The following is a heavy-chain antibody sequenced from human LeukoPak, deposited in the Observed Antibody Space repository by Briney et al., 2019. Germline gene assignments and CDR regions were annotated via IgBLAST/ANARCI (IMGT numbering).Heavy chain of an antibody. D-gene: IGHD3-3*01. Sequence: SETLSLTCTVSGGSISSGSYYWSWIRQPAGKGLEWIGRFYTSGNTNYNPSLKSRVTISIDTSKNQFSLKLGSVTAADTAVYYCASGPKLRFFPSYYMDVWGKGTTVTVSS. CDR1: GGSISSGSYY. CDR2: FYTSGNT. CDR3: ASGPKLRFFPSYYMDV. V-gene: IGHV4-61*02. J-gene: IGHJ6*03.